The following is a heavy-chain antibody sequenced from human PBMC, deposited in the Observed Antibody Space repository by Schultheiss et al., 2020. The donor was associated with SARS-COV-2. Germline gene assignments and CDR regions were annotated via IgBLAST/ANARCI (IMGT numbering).Heavy chain of an antibody. V-gene: IGHV3-66*01. J-gene: IGHJ3*01. Sequence: GESLKISCAASGFTVTSYYVVWVRQAPGKGLEWVSVIYTGGSADHTDSVKDRFTLSRDISKNTVYLHMNNLRAEDTAVYYCAREPPGQDVGGFDVWGQGATVTVSS. D-gene: IGHD2-15*01. CDR3: AREPPGQDVGGFDV. CDR2: IYTGGSA. CDR1: GFTVTSYY.